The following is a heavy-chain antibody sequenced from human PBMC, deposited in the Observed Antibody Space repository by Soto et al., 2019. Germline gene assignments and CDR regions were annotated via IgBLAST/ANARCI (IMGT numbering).Heavy chain of an antibody. Sequence: EVQLVESGGGLVQPGGSLRLSCAASGFTFSSYSMNWVRQAPGKGLEWVSYISSSSSTIYYADSVKGRFTISRDNAKNSLYLQMNSLRDEDTAVYYCARGILYYYGMDVWGQGTTVTVPS. CDR2: ISSSSSTI. CDR3: ARGILYYYGMDV. D-gene: IGHD3-10*01. V-gene: IGHV3-48*02. CDR1: GFTFSSYS. J-gene: IGHJ6*02.